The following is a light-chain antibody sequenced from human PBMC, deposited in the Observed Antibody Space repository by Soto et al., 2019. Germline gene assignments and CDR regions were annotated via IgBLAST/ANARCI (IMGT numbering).Light chain of an antibody. V-gene: IGKV3-20*01. CDR1: QNIRGDE. CDR2: GGS. J-gene: IGKJ1*01. Sequence: EVVLTQSPGALSLSRGEGVTLSCRASQNIRGDELAWYRQKRGQAPRLLIYGGSSRAEGIPHRFRGRGTRTNFTLTICILEPEDSAVYYCQDYGTSHPWTFGQGTKLEIK. CDR3: QDYGTSHPWT.